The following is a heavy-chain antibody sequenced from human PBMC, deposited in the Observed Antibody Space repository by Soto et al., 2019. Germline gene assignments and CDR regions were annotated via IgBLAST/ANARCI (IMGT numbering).Heavy chain of an antibody. D-gene: IGHD2-15*01. Sequence: PLEILSLTCTVSGGSISSSSCYWGWIRQPPGKRLEWIGSIYYSGSTYYNPSLKSRVTISVDTSKNQFSMKLSSVSAADSAVYYCARHTPAISISDHWGQGTLVTVSS. CDR1: GGSISSSSCY. CDR2: IYYSGST. V-gene: IGHV4-39*01. J-gene: IGHJ4*02. CDR3: ARHTPAISISDH.